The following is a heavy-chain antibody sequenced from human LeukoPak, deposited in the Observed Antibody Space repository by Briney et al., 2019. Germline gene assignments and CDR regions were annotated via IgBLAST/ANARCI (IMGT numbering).Heavy chain of an antibody. CDR3: ARDEGIAAACTPFDY. Sequence: PGGSLRLSCAASGFTFSSYWMSWVRQAPGKGLEWVANIKQDGSEKYYVDSVKGRFTISRDNAKNSLYLQMNSLRAEDTAVYYCARDEGIAAACTPFDYWGQGTLVTVSS. V-gene: IGHV3-7*01. J-gene: IGHJ4*02. D-gene: IGHD6-13*01. CDR1: GFTFSSYW. CDR2: IKQDGSEK.